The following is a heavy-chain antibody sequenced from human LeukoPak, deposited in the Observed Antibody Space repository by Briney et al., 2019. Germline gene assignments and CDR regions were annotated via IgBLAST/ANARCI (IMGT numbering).Heavy chain of an antibody. CDR2: ISSSSSYI. Sequence: GGSLRLSCAASGFTFSSYSMNWVRQAPGKGLEWVSSISSSSSYIYCAGSVKGRFTISRDNAKNSLYLQMNSLRAEDTAVYYCARDLRKGIAVAGIFDYWGQGTLVTVSS. D-gene: IGHD6-19*01. CDR3: ARDLRKGIAVAGIFDY. V-gene: IGHV3-21*01. J-gene: IGHJ4*02. CDR1: GFTFSSYS.